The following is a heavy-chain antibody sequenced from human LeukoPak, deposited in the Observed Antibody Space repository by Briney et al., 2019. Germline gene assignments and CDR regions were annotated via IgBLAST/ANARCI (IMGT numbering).Heavy chain of an antibody. J-gene: IGHJ4*02. D-gene: IGHD6-6*01. CDR1: GFSLSTSGMC. Sequence: SGPALVKPTQTLTLTCTFSGFSLSTSGMCVSWIRQPPGKALEWLAPIDWDDDKYYSTSLKTRLTISKDTSKNQVVLTMTNMDPVDTATYYCARIRSSLAARSPFDYWGQGTLVTVSS. CDR3: ARIRSSLAARSPFDY. CDR2: IDWDDDK. V-gene: IGHV2-70*01.